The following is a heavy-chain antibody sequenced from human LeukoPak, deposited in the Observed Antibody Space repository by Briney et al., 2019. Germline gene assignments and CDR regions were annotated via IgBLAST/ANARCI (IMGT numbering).Heavy chain of an antibody. CDR2: INPSGGST. V-gene: IGHV1-46*01. J-gene: IGHJ4*02. CDR3: ATGHPLGYSSSRDATLFDY. D-gene: IGHD6-13*01. CDR1: GYTFTSYY. Sequence: GASVKVSCKASGYTFTSYYMHWVRQAPGQGLEWMGIINPSGGSTSYAQKFQGRVTMTEDTSTDTAYMELSSLRSEDTAVYYCATGHPLGYSSSRDATLFDYWGQGTLVTVSS.